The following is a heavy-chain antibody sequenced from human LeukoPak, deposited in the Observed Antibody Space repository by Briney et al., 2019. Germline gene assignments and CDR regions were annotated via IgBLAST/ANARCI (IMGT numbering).Heavy chain of an antibody. CDR3: ARVDLRAAYFDY. CDR2: IYYSGST. D-gene: IGHD2-15*01. V-gene: IGHV4-59*11. Sequence: KSSETLSLTCTVSGGPISSHYWSWIRQPPGKGLEWIGYIYYSGSTNYNPSLKSRVTISVDTSKNQFSLKLSSVTAADTAVYYCARVDLRAAYFDYRGQGTLVTVSS. CDR1: GGPISSHY. J-gene: IGHJ4*02.